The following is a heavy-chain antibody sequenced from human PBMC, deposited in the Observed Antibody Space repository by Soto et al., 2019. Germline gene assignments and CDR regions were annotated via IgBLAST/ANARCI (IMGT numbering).Heavy chain of an antibody. D-gene: IGHD2-2*01. CDR3: ATYCSSTSCQGRHYYYGMDV. J-gene: IGHJ6*02. CDR1: GFTVSSNY. Sequence: GGSLRLSCAASGFTVSSNYMSWVRQAPGKGLEWVSVIYSGGSTYYADSVKGRFTISRDNSKNTLYLQMNSLRAEETAGYYCATYCSSTSCQGRHYYYGMDVWGQGTTVTVSS. V-gene: IGHV3-53*01. CDR2: IYSGGST.